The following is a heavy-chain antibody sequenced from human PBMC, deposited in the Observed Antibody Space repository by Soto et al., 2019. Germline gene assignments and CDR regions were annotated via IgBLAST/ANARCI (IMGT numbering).Heavy chain of an antibody. CDR1: GGSIRSGGYY. Sequence: QVQLQESGPGLVKPSQNLSLTCTVSGGSIRSGGYYWSWIRQHPGKGLEWIGYIYYSGSTYYNPSLKSRVTISVSTSKDQFSLKLSSVTAADTAVYYCASSSGGSYYDYWGQGTLVTVSS. J-gene: IGHJ4*02. CDR3: ASSSGGSYYDY. CDR2: IYYSGST. V-gene: IGHV4-31*03. D-gene: IGHD2-15*01.